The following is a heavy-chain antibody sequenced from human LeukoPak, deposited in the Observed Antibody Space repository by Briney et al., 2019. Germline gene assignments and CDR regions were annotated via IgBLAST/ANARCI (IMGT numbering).Heavy chain of an antibody. CDR2: IRYDGNNK. Sequence: GGSLRLSCAASGFTFSSYGMHWVRQAPGKGLEWVAFIRYDGNNKYYVDSVKGRFTISRDNSKNTLYLQMNSPRAEDTAVYYCAKAPVGPAAIGYYMDVWGKGTTVTVSS. CDR1: GFTFSSYG. J-gene: IGHJ6*03. CDR3: AKAPVGPAAIGYYMDV. D-gene: IGHD2-2*01. V-gene: IGHV3-30*02.